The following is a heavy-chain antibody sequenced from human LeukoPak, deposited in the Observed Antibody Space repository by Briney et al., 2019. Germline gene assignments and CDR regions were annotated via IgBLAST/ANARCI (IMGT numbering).Heavy chain of an antibody. Sequence: PSETLSLTCAVYGGSFSGYYWIWIRQPPGKGLEWIGEINHSGSTNYNPSLKSRVTISVDTSKNQFSLKLSSVTAADTAMYYCARDVRFYFDSWGQGTLVSVSS. CDR3: ARDVRFYFDS. CDR1: GGSFSGYY. V-gene: IGHV4-34*01. D-gene: IGHD3-3*01. J-gene: IGHJ4*02. CDR2: INHSGST.